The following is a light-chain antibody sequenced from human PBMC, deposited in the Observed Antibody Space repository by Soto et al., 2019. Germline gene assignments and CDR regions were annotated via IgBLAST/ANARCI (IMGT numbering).Light chain of an antibody. CDR3: QQYNSYSPT. J-gene: IGKJ1*01. CDR1: QSISSW. Sequence: DIQMTQSPSTLSASVGDRVTITCRASQSISSWLAWYQQKPGKAPKLLIYDASSLESGVPSRFSGGGAGTEFTLTISILQPDDFATYYCQQYNSYSPTVGQGTKVEIK. CDR2: DAS. V-gene: IGKV1-5*01.